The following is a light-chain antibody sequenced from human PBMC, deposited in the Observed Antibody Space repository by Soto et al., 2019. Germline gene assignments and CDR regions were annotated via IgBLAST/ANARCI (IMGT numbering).Light chain of an antibody. CDR3: QQYYSRVT. Sequence: DIQMTQSPSTLSASEGDRVTITCRASQSISSWLAWYQRKPGKAPRLLISKASSLESGVPPRFSGGGLGTEFTLTISSLQPDDFATYYRQQYYSRVTFGQGTKVEIK. CDR2: KAS. J-gene: IGKJ1*01. V-gene: IGKV1-5*03. CDR1: QSISSW.